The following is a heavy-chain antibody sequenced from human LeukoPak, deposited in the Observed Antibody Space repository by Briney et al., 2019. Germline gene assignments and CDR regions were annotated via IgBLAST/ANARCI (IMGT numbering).Heavy chain of an antibody. V-gene: IGHV3-20*04. CDR3: ARENSSGRFPDFDY. D-gene: IGHD6-19*01. CDR1: GFTFDDYG. CDR2: INWNGGST. J-gene: IGHJ4*02. Sequence: GGSLRLSCAASGFTFDDYGMSWVRQAPGKGLEWVSGINWNGGSTGYADSVKGRFTISRDNAKNSLYLQMNSLRAEDTALYYCARENSSGRFPDFDYWGQGILVTVSS.